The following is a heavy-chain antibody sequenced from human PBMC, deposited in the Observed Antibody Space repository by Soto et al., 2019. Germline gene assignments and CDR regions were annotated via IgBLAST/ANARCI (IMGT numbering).Heavy chain of an antibody. D-gene: IGHD3-10*01. CDR3: PRERGLGPSMVRGARWFDP. CDR1: GGSISNGGYH. Sequence: QVQLQESGPGLVKPSETLTLTCTVSGGSISNGGYHWTWIRLSPGKGLEWIGYVYHTGHADYNPSLKGRLSISVDTSMNQFSLNLNSLTAADTALYSGPRERGLGPSMVRGARWFDPWGQGIMVTVSS. CDR2: VYHTGHA. V-gene: IGHV4-31*03. J-gene: IGHJ5*02.